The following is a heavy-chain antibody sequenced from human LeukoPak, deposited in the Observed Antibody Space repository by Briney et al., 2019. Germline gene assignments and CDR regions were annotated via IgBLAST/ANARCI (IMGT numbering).Heavy chain of an antibody. CDR3: ARSGFTGYDFSVFY. CDR1: GFKFTSYA. CDR2: NSGSGGTT. Sequence: PGGSLRLSCAASGFKFTSYAMSWVRQAPGKGLEWVSGNSGSGGTTYYADSVKGRFTISRDNSKNTLYLQMGSLRAEDMAVYYCARSGFTGYDFSVFYWGQGTLVTVSS. J-gene: IGHJ4*02. D-gene: IGHD5-12*01. V-gene: IGHV3-23*01.